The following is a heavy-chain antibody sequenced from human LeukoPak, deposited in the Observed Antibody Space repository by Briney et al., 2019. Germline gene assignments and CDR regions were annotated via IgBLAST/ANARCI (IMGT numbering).Heavy chain of an antibody. V-gene: IGHV3-9*01. Sequence: PGRSLRFSCAASGFTFDDYAMHWVRQAPGKGLEWVSGISWNSGSIGYADSVKGRFTISRDNAKSSLYLQMNSLRAEDTALYYCAKDIGRINYYDSRGHFDYWGQGTLVTVSS. CDR2: ISWNSGSI. D-gene: IGHD3-22*01. J-gene: IGHJ4*02. CDR3: AKDIGRINYYDSRGHFDY. CDR1: GFTFDDYA.